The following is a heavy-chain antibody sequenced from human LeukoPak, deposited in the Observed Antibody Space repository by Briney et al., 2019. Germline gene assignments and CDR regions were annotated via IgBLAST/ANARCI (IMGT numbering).Heavy chain of an antibody. Sequence: GGSLRLSCAASGFTFSSYGMHWVRQAPGKGLEWVAVISYDGSNKYYADSVKGRFTTSRDNSKNTLYLQMSSLRAEDTAVYYCAKGRVADYWGQGTLVTVSS. CDR3: AKGRVADY. D-gene: IGHD3-3*01. CDR2: ISYDGSNK. V-gene: IGHV3-30*18. CDR1: GFTFSSYG. J-gene: IGHJ4*02.